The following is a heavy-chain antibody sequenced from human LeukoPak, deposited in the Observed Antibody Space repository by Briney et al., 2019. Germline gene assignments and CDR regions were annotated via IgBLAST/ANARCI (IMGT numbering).Heavy chain of an antibody. CDR2: IYHSGST. CDR3: ARGLDAFDI. CDR1: GGSISSGGYS. J-gene: IGHJ3*02. D-gene: IGHD2-21*02. V-gene: IGHV4-30-2*01. Sequence: SETLSLTCAVSGGSISSGGYSWSWIRQPPGKGLEWIGYIYHSGSTYYNPSPKSRVTISVDRSKNQFSLKLSSVTAADTAVYYCARGLDAFDIWGQGTMVTVSS.